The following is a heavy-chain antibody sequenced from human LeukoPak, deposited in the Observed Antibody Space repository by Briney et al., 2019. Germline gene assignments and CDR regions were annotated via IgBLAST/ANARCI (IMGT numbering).Heavy chain of an antibody. CDR1: GYTFTGYY. D-gene: IGHD4-17*01. Sequence: ASVKVSCKASGYTFTGYYMHWVRQAPGQGLEWMGWINPNSGGTNYAQKFQGRVTMTRGTSISTAYMELSRLRSDDTAVYYCARGNDYGDYFDYWGRGTLVTVSS. CDR3: ARGNDYGDYFDY. CDR2: INPNSGGT. V-gene: IGHV1-2*02. J-gene: IGHJ4*02.